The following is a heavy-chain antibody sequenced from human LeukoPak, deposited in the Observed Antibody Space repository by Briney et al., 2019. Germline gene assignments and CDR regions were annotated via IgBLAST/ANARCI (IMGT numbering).Heavy chain of an antibody. V-gene: IGHV1-69*05. D-gene: IGHD5-24*01. Sequence: EASVKVSCKASGGTFSSYAISWVRQAPGQGLEWMGGIIPIFGTANYAQKFQGRVTITTDGSTSTAYMELSSLRSEDTAVYYCARYNSASTIRYFDYWGQGTLVTVSS. CDR2: IIPIFGTA. CDR1: GGTFSSYA. J-gene: IGHJ4*02. CDR3: ARYNSASTIRYFDY.